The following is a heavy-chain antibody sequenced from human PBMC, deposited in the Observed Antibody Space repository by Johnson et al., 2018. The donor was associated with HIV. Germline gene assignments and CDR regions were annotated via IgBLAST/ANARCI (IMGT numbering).Heavy chain of an antibody. CDR1: GFTFSSYA. Sequence: VQLVESGGGLVQPGGSLRLSCAASGFTFSSYAMSWVRQAPGKGLEWVSAISGSGGSTYYADSVKGRFTISRDNSKNTLYLQMNSLRAEETAVYYCAKGAGGYSSSRGAFDIWGQGTMVTVSS. J-gene: IGHJ3*02. CDR2: ISGSGGST. D-gene: IGHD6-13*01. CDR3: AKGAGGYSSSRGAFDI. V-gene: IGHV3-23*04.